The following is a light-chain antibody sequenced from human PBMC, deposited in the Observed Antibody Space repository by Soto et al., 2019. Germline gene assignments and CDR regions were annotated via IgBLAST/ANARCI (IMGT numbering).Light chain of an antibody. Sequence: EIVMTQSPATLSLSPGERATLSCRASQSVSTRSLAWYQQKPGQAPRLLISGASSRAADIPDRFSGSGSGTDFTLTISRLEPEDFAVYYCQQYGSSGTFGQGTKVDIK. J-gene: IGKJ1*01. CDR1: QSVSTRS. CDR2: GAS. CDR3: QQYGSSGT. V-gene: IGKV3-20*01.